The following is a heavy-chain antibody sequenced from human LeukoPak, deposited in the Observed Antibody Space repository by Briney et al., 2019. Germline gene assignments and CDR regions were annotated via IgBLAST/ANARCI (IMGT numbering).Heavy chain of an antibody. D-gene: IGHD6-19*01. CDR2: INPSGGST. V-gene: IGHV1-46*01. CDR3: ARAQSGWLVY. CDR1: GYAFTSYY. J-gene: IGHJ4*02. Sequence: APLKVSCMASGYAFTSYYMHWVRHAPGQGLEWMGIINPSGGSTSYAQKFQGRVTMTRDTSTSTVYMELSSLRSEDTAVYYCARAQSGWLVYWGQGTLVTVSS.